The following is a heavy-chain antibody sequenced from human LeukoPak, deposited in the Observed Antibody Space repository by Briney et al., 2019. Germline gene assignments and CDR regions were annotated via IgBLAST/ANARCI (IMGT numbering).Heavy chain of an antibody. V-gene: IGHV4-31*03. CDR3: ARGGCSGGSCYYRGGFDP. CDR2: INYSGST. CDR1: GGSIRSGGYS. J-gene: IGHJ5*02. Sequence: TLSLTCNVSGGSIRSGGYSWSWNRQHPGTGLQCIGYINYSGSTYYNPSLKSRVTISVDTSKNQFSLKLSSVTAADTAVYYCARGGCSGGSCYYRGGFDPWGQATLVTVSS. D-gene: IGHD2-15*01.